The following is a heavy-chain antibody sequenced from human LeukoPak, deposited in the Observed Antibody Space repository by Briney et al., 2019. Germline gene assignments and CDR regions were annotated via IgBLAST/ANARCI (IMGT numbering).Heavy chain of an antibody. CDR1: GFTFDDYA. CDR3: AKDILSGFYETFDY. Sequence: GGSLRLSCVVSGFTFDDYAMHWVRQGPGKGLEGVSLISGDGGRTYYADSVKGRFTISRDNSKNSLYLEMNSLRTEDTALYYCAKDILSGFYETFDYWGQGTLVTVSS. D-gene: IGHD6-19*01. CDR2: ISGDGGRT. V-gene: IGHV3-43*02. J-gene: IGHJ4*02.